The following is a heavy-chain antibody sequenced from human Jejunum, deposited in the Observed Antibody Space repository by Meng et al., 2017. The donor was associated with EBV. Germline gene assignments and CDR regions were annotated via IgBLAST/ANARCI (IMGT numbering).Heavy chain of an antibody. CDR1: RGSFSGYY. D-gene: IGHD3-16*02. Sequence: QVQAQQLRAGLLKPSETLSLTCAVYRGSFSGYYWSWIRQHPGKGLEWIGEINHSGSTNYNPSLRSRVTISVETSKNQFSLRLNSVTAADTAVYYCARVAFSYTTRSLDSWGQGTLVTVSS. CDR3: ARVAFSYTTRSLDS. CDR2: INHSGST. V-gene: IGHV4-34*02. J-gene: IGHJ4*02.